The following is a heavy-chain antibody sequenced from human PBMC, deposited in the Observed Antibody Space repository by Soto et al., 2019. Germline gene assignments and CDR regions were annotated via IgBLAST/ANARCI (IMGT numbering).Heavy chain of an antibody. CDR3: ARDLWGYCGTDCYPLDV. Sequence: PSETLSLTCTVSNGSISSYYWSWIRQPPGKGLEWIGYMYNTGSTVYNPSFKSRVTISVDTSKNQFSLKLNSVTAADTAVYYCARDLWGYCGTDCYPLDVWGQGTTVTVSS. CDR2: MYNTGST. J-gene: IGHJ6*02. V-gene: IGHV4-59*01. CDR1: NGSISSYY. D-gene: IGHD2-21*02.